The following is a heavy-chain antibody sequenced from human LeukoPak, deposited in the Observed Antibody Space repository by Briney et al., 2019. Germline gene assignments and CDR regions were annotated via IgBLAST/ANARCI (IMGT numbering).Heavy chain of an antibody. J-gene: IGHJ4*02. D-gene: IGHD1-26*01. CDR2: ISGSGGST. Sequence: GGSLRLSCAASGFTFSSYAMSWVRQAPGKGLEWVSAISGSGGSTYYADSVKGRFTISRDNSKNTLYLQMNSLRAEDTAVYYCARSRASGSYGYWGQGTLVTVSS. CDR1: GFTFSSYA. V-gene: IGHV3-23*01. CDR3: ARSRASGSYGY.